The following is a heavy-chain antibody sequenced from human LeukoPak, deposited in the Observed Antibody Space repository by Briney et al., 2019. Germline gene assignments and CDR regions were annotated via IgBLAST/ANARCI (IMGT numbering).Heavy chain of an antibody. CDR1: GFAFSSYA. CDR2: ISYDGSNK. J-gene: IGHJ5*02. Sequence: GGSLRLSCAASGFAFSSYAMHWVRQAPGKGLEWVAVISYDGSNKYYADSVRGRFTISRDNSKNTLYLQMNSRRAEDTAVYYCARDDIAAGGTTDLWGQGTLVTVSS. D-gene: IGHD6-13*01. CDR3: ARDDIAAGGTTDL. V-gene: IGHV3-30*04.